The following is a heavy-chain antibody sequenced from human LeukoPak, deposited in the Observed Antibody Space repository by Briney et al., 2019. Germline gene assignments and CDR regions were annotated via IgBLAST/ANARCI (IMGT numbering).Heavy chain of an antibody. J-gene: IGHJ3*02. CDR1: GFSFSTYG. V-gene: IGHV3-30*19. Sequence: GGSLRLSCVASGFSFSTYGMHWVRQAPGKGLEWVAVMSYDGSNKYYADSVKGRFTISRDNSKNTLYLQMNSLRAEDTAMYYCARDLANIHTTGSTYDAIDIWGQGTMVTVSS. D-gene: IGHD3-9*01. CDR2: MSYDGSNK. CDR3: ARDLANIHTTGSTYDAIDI.